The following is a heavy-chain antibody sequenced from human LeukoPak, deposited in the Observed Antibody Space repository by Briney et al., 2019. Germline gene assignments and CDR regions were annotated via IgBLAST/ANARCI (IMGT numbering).Heavy chain of an antibody. CDR2: IIPILGIA. CDR3: ARGRGDFWSGLDY. J-gene: IGHJ4*02. Sequence: SVKVSCKASGGTFSSYAISWVRQAPGQGLEWMGRIIPILGIANYAQKFQGRVTITRNTSISTAYMELSSLRSEDTAVYYCARGRGDFWSGLDYWGQGTLVTVSS. V-gene: IGHV1-69*04. CDR1: GGTFSSYA. D-gene: IGHD3-3*01.